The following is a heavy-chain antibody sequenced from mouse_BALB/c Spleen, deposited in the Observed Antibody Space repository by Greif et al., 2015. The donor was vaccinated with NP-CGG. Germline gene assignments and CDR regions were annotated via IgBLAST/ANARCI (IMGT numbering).Heavy chain of an antibody. D-gene: IGHD1-1*02. Sequence: EVQLQQSGAELVRPGALVKLSCKASGFNIKDYYMHWVKQRPEQGLEWIGWVDPENGNTIYDPKFQGKASITADTSSNTAYLQLGSLTSEDTAVYYCASYGGAYFDVWGAGTTVTVSS. J-gene: IGHJ1*01. CDR2: VDPENGNT. CDR1: GFNIKDYY. V-gene: IGHV14-1*02. CDR3: ASYGGAYFDV.